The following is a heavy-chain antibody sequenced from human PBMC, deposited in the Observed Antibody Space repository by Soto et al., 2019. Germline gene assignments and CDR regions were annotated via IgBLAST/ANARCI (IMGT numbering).Heavy chain of an antibody. D-gene: IGHD2-2*01. CDR2: IVVGSGNT. V-gene: IGHV1-58*01. J-gene: IGHJ6*02. CDR1: GFTFTNSA. CDR3: ARDASDIVVVPAAKGLKGARYGIDV. Sequence: GASVKVSCKASGFTFTNSAVQWVRQARGQSLEWIGWIVVGSGNTNYAQKFQERVAFTRDMSTSTAYMDLSSLTSDDTAVYYCARDASDIVVVPAAKGLKGARYGIDVWGQGTTVTVSS.